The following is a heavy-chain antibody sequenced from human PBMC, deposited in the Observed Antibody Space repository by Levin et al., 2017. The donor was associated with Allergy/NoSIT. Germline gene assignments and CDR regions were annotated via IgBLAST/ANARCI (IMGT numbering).Heavy chain of an antibody. V-gene: IGHV2-70D*14. CDR2: IDWNDDK. J-gene: IGHJ4*02. CDR3: AQSVAAAAYFNY. D-gene: IGHD6-25*01. CDR1: GFSLKTFGMR. Sequence: SGPTLVKPTQTLTLTCASSGFSLKTFGMRVSWVRQTPGKALEWLARIDWNDDKFYSTSLKTRVSISKDSSKNEVFLTLTNVDPVDAGTYYCAQSVAAAAYFNYWGPGTLVTVSS.